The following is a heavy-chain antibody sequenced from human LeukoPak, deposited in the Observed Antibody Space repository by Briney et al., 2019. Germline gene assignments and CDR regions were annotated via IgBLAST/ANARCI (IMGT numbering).Heavy chain of an antibody. D-gene: IGHD3-3*01. CDR2: INSDGSST. J-gene: IGHJ3*01. V-gene: IGHV3-74*01. CDR3: ASVVGGYYPPVEGFDV. Sequence: GGSLRLFCAASGFNLRGYWMHWVRQAPGKGPVWVSRINSDGSSTSYADSVKGRFTISRDNAKNTLYLQVNSLRAEDTAVYYCASVVGGYYPPVEGFDVWGQGTMVTVSS. CDR1: GFNLRGYW.